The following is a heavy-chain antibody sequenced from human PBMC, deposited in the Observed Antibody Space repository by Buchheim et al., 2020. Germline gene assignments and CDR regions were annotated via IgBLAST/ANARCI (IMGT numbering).Heavy chain of an antibody. CDR2: IKQDGSEQ. D-gene: IGHD3-3*01. CDR3: ARGYSEFWDPTR. CDR1: GFTFSSYW. J-gene: IGHJ4*02. V-gene: IGHV3-7*01. Sequence: EVQLVESGGGLVQPGGSLRLFCAGSGFTFSSYWMSWVRQAPGKGLEWVANIKQDGSEQNYVDSVEGRLTISKVNAKNSLYLQMNSLGVEDTAVDYCARGYSEFWDPTRWGQGTL.